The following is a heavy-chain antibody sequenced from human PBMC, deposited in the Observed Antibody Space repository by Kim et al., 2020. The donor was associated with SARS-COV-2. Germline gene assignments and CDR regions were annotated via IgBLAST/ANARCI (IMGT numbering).Heavy chain of an antibody. CDR2: INHSGST. CDR3: ARETLIGGGSYGFYYYYGMDV. V-gene: IGHV4-34*01. D-gene: IGHD1-26*01. J-gene: IGHJ6*02. CDR1: GGSFSGYY. Sequence: SETLSLTCAVYGGSFSGYYWSWIRQPPGKGLEWIGEINHSGSTNYNPSLKSRVTISVDTSKNQFSLKLSSVTAADTAVYYCARETLIGGGSYGFYYYYGMDVWGQGTTVTVSS.